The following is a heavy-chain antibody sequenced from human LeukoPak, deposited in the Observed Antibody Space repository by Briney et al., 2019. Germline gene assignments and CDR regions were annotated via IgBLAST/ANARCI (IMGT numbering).Heavy chain of an antibody. V-gene: IGHV3-23*01. Sequence: GGSLRLSCAASGFTFSSYAMSWVRQAPGKGLEWVSAISGSGGSTYYADSVKGRFTISRDNSKNTLYLQMNSLRAEDTAIYYCAKGFRYYDSSGYPHWGQGTLVTVSS. D-gene: IGHD3-22*01. J-gene: IGHJ4*02. CDR3: AKGFRYYDSSGYPH. CDR1: GFTFSSYA. CDR2: ISGSGGST.